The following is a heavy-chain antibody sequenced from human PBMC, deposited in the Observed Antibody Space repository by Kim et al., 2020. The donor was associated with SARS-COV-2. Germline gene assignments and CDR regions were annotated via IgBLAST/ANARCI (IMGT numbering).Heavy chain of an antibody. Sequence: SETLSLTCTVSGGSISSSSYYWGWIRQPPGKGLEWIGSIYYSGSTYYNPSLKSRVTISVDTSKNQFSLKLSSVTAADTAVYYCATLPVAGFDYWGQGTLVTVSS. D-gene: IGHD6-13*01. CDR1: GGSISSSSYY. CDR3: ATLPVAGFDY. V-gene: IGHV4-39*01. CDR2: IYYSGST. J-gene: IGHJ4*02.